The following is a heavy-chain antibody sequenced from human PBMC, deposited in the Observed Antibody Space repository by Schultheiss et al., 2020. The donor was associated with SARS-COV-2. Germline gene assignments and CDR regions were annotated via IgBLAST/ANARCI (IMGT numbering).Heavy chain of an antibody. CDR2: ISAYNGNT. J-gene: IGHJ6*02. CDR1: GYTFTSYA. Sequence: ASVKVSCKASGYTFTSYAMHWVRQAPGQRLEWMGWISAYNGNTNYAQKLQGRVTMTTDTSTSTAYMELSRLRSDDTAVYYCARAPDGHIVAHPMMDFPPDVWGQGTTVTVSS. V-gene: IGHV1-18*01. CDR3: ARAPDGHIVAHPMMDFPPDV. D-gene: IGHD2-21*01.